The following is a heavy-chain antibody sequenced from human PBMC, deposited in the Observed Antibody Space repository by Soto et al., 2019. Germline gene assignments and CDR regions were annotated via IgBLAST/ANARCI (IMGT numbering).Heavy chain of an antibody. J-gene: IGHJ3*02. CDR2: MNPNSGNT. Sequence: ASVKGSCKASGYTFTSYDINWVRQATGQGLEWMGWMNPNSGNTGYAQKFQGRVTMTRNTSISTAYMDLSSLRSEDTAVYYCAVCYDFWSGYYGAFDIWGQGTMVTVSS. V-gene: IGHV1-8*01. CDR3: AVCYDFWSGYYGAFDI. CDR1: GYTFTSYD. D-gene: IGHD3-3*01.